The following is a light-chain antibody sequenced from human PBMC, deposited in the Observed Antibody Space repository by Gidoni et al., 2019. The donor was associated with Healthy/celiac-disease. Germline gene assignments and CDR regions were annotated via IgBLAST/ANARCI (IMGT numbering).Light chain of an antibody. CDR2: LGS. J-gene: IGKJ5*01. CDR3: MQALQTPVT. V-gene: IGKV2-28*01. CDR1: RSLLHSNGYNY. Sequence: DIVMTQSPLLLPVTPGEPASISCRSSRSLLHSNGYNYLDWYLQKPGQSPQLLIYLGSNRASGVPDRFSGSGSGTDFTLKISRVEAEDVGVYYCMQALQTPVTFGQGTRLEIK.